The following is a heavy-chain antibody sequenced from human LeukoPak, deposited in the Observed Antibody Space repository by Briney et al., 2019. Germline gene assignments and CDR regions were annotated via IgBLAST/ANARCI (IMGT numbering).Heavy chain of an antibody. Sequence: SETLSLTCTVSGGSISSSSYYWGWIRQPPGKGLEWIGSIYYSGSTYYNPSLKSRVTISVDTSKNQFSLKLSSVTAADTAVYYCASSRGIAVDDAFDIWGQGTMVTVSS. CDR3: ASSRGIAVDDAFDI. J-gene: IGHJ3*02. CDR2: IYYSGST. D-gene: IGHD6-19*01. V-gene: IGHV4-39*07. CDR1: GGSISSSSYY.